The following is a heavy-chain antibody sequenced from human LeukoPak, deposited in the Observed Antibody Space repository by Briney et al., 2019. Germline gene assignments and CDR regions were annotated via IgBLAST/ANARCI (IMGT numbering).Heavy chain of an antibody. CDR3: ARGQAGWELLV. Sequence: PSETLSLTCAVYGRSFSGYYWSWIRQPPGKGLEWIGEINHSGSTNYNPSLKSRVTISVDTSKNQFSLKLSSVTAADTAVYYCARGQAGWELLVWGQGTLVTVSS. V-gene: IGHV4-34*01. J-gene: IGHJ4*02. CDR1: GRSFSGYY. CDR2: INHSGST. D-gene: IGHD1-26*01.